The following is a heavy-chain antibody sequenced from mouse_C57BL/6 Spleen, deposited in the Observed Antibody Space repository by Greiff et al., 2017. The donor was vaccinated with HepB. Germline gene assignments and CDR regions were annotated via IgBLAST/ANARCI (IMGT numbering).Heavy chain of an antibody. J-gene: IGHJ4*01. CDR3: ARDPGWAMDY. CDR2: INYDGSST. V-gene: IGHV5-16*01. Sequence: EVQLVESEGGLVQPGSSMKLSCTASGFTFSDYYMAWVRQVPEKGLEWVANINYDGSSTYYLDSLKSRFIISRDNAKNILYLQMSSLKSENTATYYCARDPGWAMDYWGQGTSVTVSS. CDR1: GFTFSDYY. D-gene: IGHD3-1*01.